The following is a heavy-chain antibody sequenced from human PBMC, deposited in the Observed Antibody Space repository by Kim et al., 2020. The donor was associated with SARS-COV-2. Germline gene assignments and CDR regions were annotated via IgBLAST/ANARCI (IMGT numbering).Heavy chain of an antibody. D-gene: IGHD6-13*01. CDR2: IADAGDT. Sequence: GGSLRLSCVASGFTFSSYDMHWVRQTTGKGLEWVGSIADAGDTYYPGSVKGRFTISRENAKNSVFHQMNSLRSGDTAVYYCARGSEKAAAGTGAFDIWGQGTRVTVSS. V-gene: IGHV3-13*01. J-gene: IGHJ3*02. CDR3: ARGSEKAAAGTGAFDI. CDR1: GFTFSSYD.